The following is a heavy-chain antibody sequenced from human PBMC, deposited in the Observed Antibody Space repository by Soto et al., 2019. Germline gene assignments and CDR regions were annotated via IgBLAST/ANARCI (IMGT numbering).Heavy chain of an antibody. D-gene: IGHD3-10*01. CDR3: ARERVTLVRGPQNGFDP. V-gene: IGHV1-18*01. J-gene: IGHJ5*02. CDR1: GYRFASYA. CDR2: ISAYNGNT. Sequence: HVHLVQSGGEVKKTGASVTGSCKASGYRFASYAIGWVRQAPGQGLEWVGWISAYNGNTRYAQKLQGRVTMTTATSTSTAYMELRSLKSDDPAVYYCARERVTLVRGPQNGFDPWGQGTLVTVSS.